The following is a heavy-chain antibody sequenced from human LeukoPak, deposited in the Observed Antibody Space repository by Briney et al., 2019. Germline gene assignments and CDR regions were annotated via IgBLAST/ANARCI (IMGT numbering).Heavy chain of an antibody. CDR3: ARDRGNYLFDY. D-gene: IGHD4-11*01. CDR1: GFTFSSYS. CDR2: ISSSSSYI. V-gene: IGHV3-21*01. Sequence: GGSLRFSCAASGFTFSSYSMNWVRQAPGKGLEWVSSISSSSSYIYYADSVKGRFTISRDNAKNSLYLQMNSLRAEDTAVYYCARDRGNYLFDYWGQGTLVTVSS. J-gene: IGHJ4*02.